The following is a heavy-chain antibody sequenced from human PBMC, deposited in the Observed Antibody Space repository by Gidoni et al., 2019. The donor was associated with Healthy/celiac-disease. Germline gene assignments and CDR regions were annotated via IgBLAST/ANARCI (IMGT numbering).Heavy chain of an antibody. CDR2: ISYDGSNK. V-gene: IGHV3-30-3*01. D-gene: IGHD3-3*01. CDR3: ARVVLLYYDFWSGENYFDY. CDR1: GFTFSSYA. Sequence: QVQVVESGGGGVQTGRSLRLSCAAAGFTFSSYAMHWVRQAPGKGLEWVAVISYDGSNKYYADSVKGRFTISRDNSKNTLYLQMNSLRAEDTAVYYCARVVLLYYDFWSGENYFDYWGQGTLVTVSS. J-gene: IGHJ4*02.